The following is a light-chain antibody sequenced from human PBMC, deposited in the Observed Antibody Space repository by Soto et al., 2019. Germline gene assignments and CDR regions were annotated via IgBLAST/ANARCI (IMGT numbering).Light chain of an antibody. CDR1: QSLSSN. V-gene: IGKV3-15*01. CDR3: QQYNNWPLA. Sequence: EIVMTQSPATLSVSPGERVTLSYRASQSLSSNLAWYQQKPGQAPRLLIYGASTRATDIPARFSGSGSGTEFTLTISSLQSEDFAVYFCQQYNNWPLAFGQGTRLEIK. CDR2: GAS. J-gene: IGKJ5*01.